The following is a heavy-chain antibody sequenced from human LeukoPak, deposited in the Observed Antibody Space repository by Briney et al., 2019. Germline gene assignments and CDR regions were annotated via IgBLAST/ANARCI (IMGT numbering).Heavy chain of an antibody. CDR1: GGSFSGYY. CDR3: ARGLLMVVVSWFRWFDP. J-gene: IGHJ5*02. Sequence: SSETLSLTCAVYGGSFSGYYWSWIRQPPGKGLEWIGEINHSGSTNYNPSLKSRVTISVDTSKNQFSLKLSSVTAADTAVYYCARGLLMVVVSWFRWFDPWGQGTLVTVSS. CDR2: INHSGST. V-gene: IGHV4-34*01. D-gene: IGHD3-22*01.